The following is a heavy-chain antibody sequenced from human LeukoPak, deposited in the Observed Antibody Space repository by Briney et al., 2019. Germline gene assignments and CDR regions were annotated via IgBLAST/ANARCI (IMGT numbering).Heavy chain of an antibody. CDR1: GYTIMTYW. D-gene: IGHD3-9*01. Sequence: PGGSLTLSCTASGYTIMTYWMSGVRQIPGRGLEWVANINEDGSDKQYVDFAKGRFSISRDNAKNSLSLQMKSLTVEDTAVYFCARAATFTYYDVLTGYFTTHAFDSWGQGSLVTVSS. V-gene: IGHV3-7*01. J-gene: IGHJ4*02. CDR3: ARAATFTYYDVLTGYFTTHAFDS. CDR2: INEDGSDK.